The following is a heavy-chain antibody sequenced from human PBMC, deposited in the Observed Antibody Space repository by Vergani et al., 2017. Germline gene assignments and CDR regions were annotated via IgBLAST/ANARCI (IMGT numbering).Heavy chain of an antibody. J-gene: IGHJ6*02. V-gene: IGHV3-33*01. Sequence: QVQLVESGGGVVQPGRSLRLSCAASGFTFNQYGMHWVRQAPGKGLEWVAVTWYDGNNKQYADSVKGRFTISRDNSKSTMYLQMNSLRDEDTGVYYCARDPRGYGGDPEDYYYGMDVWGQGTTVTVSS. D-gene: IGHD2-21*02. CDR1: GFTFNQYG. CDR3: ARDPRGYGGDPEDYYYGMDV. CDR2: TWYDGNNK.